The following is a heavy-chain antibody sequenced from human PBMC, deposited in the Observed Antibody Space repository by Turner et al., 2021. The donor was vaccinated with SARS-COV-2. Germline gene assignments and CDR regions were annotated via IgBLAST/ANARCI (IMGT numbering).Heavy chain of an antibody. CDR2: ISYAGSNK. J-gene: IGHJ4*02. Sequence: QVQLVEAGGGVVEPWTCLRLSWGGFGCTFSSDAMRWVRQAPGKGLEWVAVISYAGSNKSYADSVKGRFTISRDNSKNTLYLQMNSLRAEDTAVYYCARDPSITMIDYYFDYWGQGTLVTVSS. V-gene: IGHV3-30-3*01. CDR3: ARDPSITMIDYYFDY. CDR1: GCTFSSDA. D-gene: IGHD3-22*01.